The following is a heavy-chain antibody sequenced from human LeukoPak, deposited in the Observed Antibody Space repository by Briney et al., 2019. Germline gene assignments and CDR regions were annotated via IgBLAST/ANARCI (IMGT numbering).Heavy chain of an antibody. CDR3: ARLTVTTGYYYGMDV. D-gene: IGHD4-17*01. CDR2: IYYSGST. Sequence: SETLSLTCTVSGGSISSYYWSWIRQPPGKRLEWIGYIYYSGSTNYNPSLKSRVTISVDTSKNQFSLKLSSVTAADTAVYYCARLTVTTGYYYGMDVWGQGTTVTVSS. J-gene: IGHJ6*02. V-gene: IGHV4-59*08. CDR1: GGSISSYY.